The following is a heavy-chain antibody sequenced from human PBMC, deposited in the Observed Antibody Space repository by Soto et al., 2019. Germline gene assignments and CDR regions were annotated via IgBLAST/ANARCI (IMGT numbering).Heavy chain of an antibody. D-gene: IGHD1-1*01. Sequence: PSETLSLTCTVSGASISSYYWSWIRQPPGKGLEWIGYISYSGSTNYNPSLKSRVTISVDTSKNQFSLKLTSVTAADTAVYYCARAAYNIDYWGQGTLVTVSS. CDR2: ISYSGST. CDR3: ARAAYNIDY. CDR1: GASISSYY. V-gene: IGHV4-59*01. J-gene: IGHJ4*02.